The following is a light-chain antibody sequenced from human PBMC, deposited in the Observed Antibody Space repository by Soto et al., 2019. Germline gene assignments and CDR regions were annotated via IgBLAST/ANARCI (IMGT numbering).Light chain of an antibody. CDR1: QSVSSSY. CDR3: QQYGSSPQT. Sequence: EIVLTQSPGTLSLSPGXRAILSCRASQSVSSSYLAWYRQKPGQAPSLLISGASSRATGIPDRFSGSGSGTDFTLTISRLEPEDFAVYYCQQYGSSPQTFGQGTKEDIK. CDR2: GAS. J-gene: IGKJ1*01. V-gene: IGKV3-20*01.